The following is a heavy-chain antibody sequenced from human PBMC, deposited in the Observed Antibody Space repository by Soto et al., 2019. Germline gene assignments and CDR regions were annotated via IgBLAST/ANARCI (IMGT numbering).Heavy chain of an antibody. CDR3: ARGLWFGELFEPTPFDY. Sequence: QVQLVQSGAEVKKPGSSVKVSCKASGGTFSSYTISWVRQAPGQGLEWMGRIIPILGIANYAQKFQGRVTITADKSTSTAYMELSSLRSEDTAVYYCARGLWFGELFEPTPFDYWGQGTLVTVSS. D-gene: IGHD3-10*01. J-gene: IGHJ4*02. V-gene: IGHV1-69*02. CDR2: IIPILGIA. CDR1: GGTFSSYT.